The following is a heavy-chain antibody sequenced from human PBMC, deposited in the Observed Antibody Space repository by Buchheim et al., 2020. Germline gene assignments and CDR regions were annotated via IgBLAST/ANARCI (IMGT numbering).Heavy chain of an antibody. J-gene: IGHJ6*03. CDR3: AREGPLPVVPAARPHTNYYYYMDV. CDR1: GGSFSGYY. CDR2: INHSGST. V-gene: IGHV4-34*01. D-gene: IGHD2-2*01. Sequence: QVQLQQWGAGLLKPSETLSLTCAVYGGSFSGYYWSWIRQPPGKGLEWIGEINHSGSTNYNPSLKSRVTISVDTSKNQFSLKLSSVTAADTAVYYCAREGPLPVVPAARPHTNYYYYMDVWGKGTT.